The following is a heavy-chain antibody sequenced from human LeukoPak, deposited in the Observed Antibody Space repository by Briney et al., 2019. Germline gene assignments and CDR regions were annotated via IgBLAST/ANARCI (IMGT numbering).Heavy chain of an antibody. CDR2: IRYDGSNK. Sequence: GGSLRLSCAASGFTFSGYGMHWVRQAPGKGLEWVAFIRYDGSNKYYADSVKGRFTISRDNSKNTLYLQMNSLRAEDTAVYYCAKARVGATTSGYWGQGTLVTVSS. J-gene: IGHJ4*02. CDR3: AKARVGATTSGY. D-gene: IGHD1-26*01. CDR1: GFTFSGYG. V-gene: IGHV3-30*02.